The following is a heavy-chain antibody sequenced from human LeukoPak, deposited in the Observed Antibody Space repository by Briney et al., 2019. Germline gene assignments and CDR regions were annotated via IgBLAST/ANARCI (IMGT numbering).Heavy chain of an antibody. CDR1: GFTFSSYA. CDR2: ISGSGGST. D-gene: IGHD1-1*01. Sequence: GGSLRLSCAASGFTFSSYAMSWVRQAPGKGLEWVSVISGSGGSTYYADSVKGRFTISRDNSKNTLYLQMNSLRAEDTAVYYCGRTPYYYYYMDVWGKGTTVTVSS. J-gene: IGHJ6*03. V-gene: IGHV3-23*01. CDR3: GRTPYYYYYMDV.